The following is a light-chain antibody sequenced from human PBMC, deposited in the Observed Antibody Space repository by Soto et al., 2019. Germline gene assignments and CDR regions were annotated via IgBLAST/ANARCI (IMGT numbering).Light chain of an antibody. CDR3: QQRSNWQRFT. CDR2: GAS. Sequence: EIVLTQSPATLSLSPGERATLSCRASQSVSNNYLAWYQQKPGQAPRLLIYGASNRATGIPDRFSGSGSGTDFTLTISRLEPEDYAVYYCQQRSNWQRFTFGPGTKVDIK. J-gene: IGKJ3*01. CDR1: QSVSNNY. V-gene: IGKV3D-20*02.